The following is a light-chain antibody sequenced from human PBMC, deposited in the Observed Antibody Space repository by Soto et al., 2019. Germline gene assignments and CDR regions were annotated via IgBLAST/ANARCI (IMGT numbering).Light chain of an antibody. CDR2: EVS. CDR1: SSDIGGYDY. Sequence: QSALTQPPSASGSPGQSVTISCTGTSSDIGGYDYVSWYQQHPGKAPKVMIYEVSNRPSGVPDRFSGSKSGNTASLTVSGLQAEDEADYYCSSYAGSNKRVFGGGTKLTVL. CDR3: SSYAGSNKRV. J-gene: IGLJ3*02. V-gene: IGLV2-8*01.